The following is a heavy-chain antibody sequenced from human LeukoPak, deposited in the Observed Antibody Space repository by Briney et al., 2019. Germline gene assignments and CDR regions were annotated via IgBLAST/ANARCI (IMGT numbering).Heavy chain of an antibody. CDR1: GFTFSSYS. Sequence: GGSLRLSCAASGFTFSSYSMNWVRQAPGKGLEWVSVIYSGGSTYYADSVKGRFTISRDNSKNTLYLQMNSLRAEDTAVYYCARDLPDTARVDYWGQGTLVTVSS. CDR3: ARDLPDTARVDY. J-gene: IGHJ4*02. CDR2: IYSGGST. D-gene: IGHD5-18*01. V-gene: IGHV3-66*02.